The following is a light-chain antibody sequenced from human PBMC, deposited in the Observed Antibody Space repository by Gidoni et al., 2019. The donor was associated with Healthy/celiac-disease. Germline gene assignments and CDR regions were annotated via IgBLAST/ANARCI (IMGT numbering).Light chain of an antibody. J-gene: IGKJ2*01. V-gene: IGKV3-11*01. Sequence: EIVLTQSPATLSLSPGERTTLSFRAIQSVSNYLAWYQQKPGQAPRLLIYDASNRATGIPARFSGSGSGTDFTLTISSLEPEDFAVYYCQQRSNWPPRYTFGQGTKLEIK. CDR2: DAS. CDR3: QQRSNWPPRYT. CDR1: QSVSNY.